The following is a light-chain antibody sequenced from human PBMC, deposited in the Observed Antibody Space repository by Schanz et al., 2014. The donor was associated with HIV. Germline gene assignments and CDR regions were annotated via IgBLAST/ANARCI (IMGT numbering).Light chain of an antibody. CDR2: DVS. Sequence: QSVLTQPASVSGSPGQSITISCTGTSSDVGTYDYVSWYQQHPGKAPKLMIYDVSNRPSGVSSRFSGSKSGNTASLTISGLQSEDEADYYCAAWDDSLNGLVFGGGTKLTVL. V-gene: IGLV2-14*03. CDR3: AAWDDSLNGLV. CDR1: SSDVGTYDY. J-gene: IGLJ3*02.